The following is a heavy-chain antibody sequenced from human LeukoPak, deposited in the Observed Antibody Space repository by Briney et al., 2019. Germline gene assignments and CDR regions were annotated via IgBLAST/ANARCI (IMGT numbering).Heavy chain of an antibody. J-gene: IGHJ4*02. V-gene: IGHV4-59*08. Sequence: SSETLSLTCTVSGGSVSSYSWSWIRQPPGKGVEWVGYFYYSGSTNYNPSLKSRVTISVDTSKSQFSLNLTSVTAADTAVYYCARTRSQAISAQYFDYWGQGTLVTVSS. D-gene: IGHD2-2*02. CDR3: ARTRSQAISAQYFDY. CDR2: FYYSGST. CDR1: GGSVSSYS.